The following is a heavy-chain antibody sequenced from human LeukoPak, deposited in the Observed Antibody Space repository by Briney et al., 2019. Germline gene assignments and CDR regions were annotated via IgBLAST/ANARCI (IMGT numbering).Heavy chain of an antibody. CDR1: GFTFSSYA. Sequence: GGSLRLSCAASGFTFSSYAMSWVRQAPGKGLEWVSDISGSGGSRYYADSVKGRFTISRDNSKNTLYVQMNSLRAEDTAVYYCAKDWWELPSDAFDIWGQGTMVTVSS. J-gene: IGHJ3*02. D-gene: IGHD1-26*01. CDR3: AKDWWELPSDAFDI. CDR2: ISGSGGSR. V-gene: IGHV3-23*01.